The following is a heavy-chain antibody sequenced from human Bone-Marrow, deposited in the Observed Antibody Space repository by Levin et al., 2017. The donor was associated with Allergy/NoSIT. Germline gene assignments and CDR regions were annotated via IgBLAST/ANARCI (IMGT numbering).Heavy chain of an antibody. D-gene: IGHD3-3*01. V-gene: IGHV4-30-4*01. Sequence: ASQTLSLTCIVSGGSISSGDYYWNWIRQSPGKGLEWIGFIYSSRKTYYNSSLKSRVSISVDTSKNQFSLRLNSVTAADTAVYYCARSMFYEFWSSYEMPPPPFQYWGQGALVSVSS. CDR2: IYSSRKT. CDR1: GGSISSGDYY. CDR3: ARSMFYEFWSSYEMPPPPFQY. J-gene: IGHJ4*02.